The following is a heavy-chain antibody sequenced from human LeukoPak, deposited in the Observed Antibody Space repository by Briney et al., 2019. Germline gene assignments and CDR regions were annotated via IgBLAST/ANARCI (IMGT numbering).Heavy chain of an antibody. CDR2: ISGSGDTT. Sequence: TGGSLRLSCAASGFTFDDYGMSWVRQAPGKGLEWVSVISGSGDTTYYADSVKGRFTISRDNSKNTLYLQMNSLRAGDTAVYYCANLWVTGMDNWGQGTLVTVSS. CDR3: ANLWVTGMDN. CDR1: GFTFDDYG. J-gene: IGHJ4*02. V-gene: IGHV3-23*01. D-gene: IGHD2-21*02.